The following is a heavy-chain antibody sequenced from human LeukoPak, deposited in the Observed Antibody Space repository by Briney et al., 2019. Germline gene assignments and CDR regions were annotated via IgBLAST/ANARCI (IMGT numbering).Heavy chain of an antibody. CDR2: INPYSGGT. CDR1: GYSFTGHY. V-gene: IGHV1-2*02. D-gene: IGHD5-12*01. J-gene: IGHJ4*02. Sequence: ASVKVSCKASGYSFTGHYMHWVRQAPGQGLEWMGWINPYSGGTNYAQKFQGRVTMTRDTSISTAYMELSRLRSDDTAVYYCARDTSATNGFDYWGQGTLVPVSS. CDR3: ARDTSATNGFDY.